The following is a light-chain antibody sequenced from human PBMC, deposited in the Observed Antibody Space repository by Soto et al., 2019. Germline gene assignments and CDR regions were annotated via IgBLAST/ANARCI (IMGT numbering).Light chain of an antibody. V-gene: IGLV2-23*03. CDR1: SSDIGSYIL. Sequence: QSALTQPASVSGSPGQSITISCTGTSSDIGSYILVSWYQQHPGKGPKLLIYDGNERPSGVSNRFSGSKSGNTASLTISGLQTEDEADDYCCSYAGTTTFYVFGTGTKLTVL. J-gene: IGLJ1*01. CDR3: CSYAGTTTFYV. CDR2: DGN.